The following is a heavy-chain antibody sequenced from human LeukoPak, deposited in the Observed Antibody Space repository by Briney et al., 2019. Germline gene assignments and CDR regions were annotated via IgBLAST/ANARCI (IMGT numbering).Heavy chain of an antibody. CDR3: ARARFCGGGSCNPDVVFDI. CDR1: GGSISSDY. D-gene: IGHD2-15*01. CDR2: IYYSGST. Sequence: SETLSLTFTVSGGSISSDYWSWIRQPPGKGLEWIGYIYYSGSTNYNPSLKSRVTILVDTSKNHFSLKLSSVTAADTAVYYCARARFCGGGSCNPDVVFDIGGKGTMVTFFS. J-gene: IGHJ3*02. V-gene: IGHV4-59*01.